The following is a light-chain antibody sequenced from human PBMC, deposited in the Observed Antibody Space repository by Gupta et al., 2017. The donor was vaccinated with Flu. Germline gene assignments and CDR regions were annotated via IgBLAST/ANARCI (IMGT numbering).Light chain of an antibody. CDR3: QSYDSSLNSYV. CDR2: ANT. CDR1: STNIGTGYD. V-gene: IGLV1-40*01. J-gene: IGLJ1*01. Sequence: QSVLTQPPSVSGAPGQRATISCTGSSTNIGTGYDVHWYQQLPGTAPKLLIYANTDRPSGVPDRFSGSKSGISASLAITGLQAKDEADYYCQSYDSSLNSYVFGSGTKVTVL.